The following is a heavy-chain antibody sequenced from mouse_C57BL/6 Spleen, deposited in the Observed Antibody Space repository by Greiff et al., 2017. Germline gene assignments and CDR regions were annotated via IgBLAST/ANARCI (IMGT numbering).Heavy chain of an antibody. CDR3: ARGTAQARAWFAY. V-gene: IGHV1-19*01. D-gene: IGHD3-2*02. Sequence: EVQLQQSGPVLVKPGASVKMSCKASGYTFTDYYMNWVKQSHGKSLEWIGVINPYNGGTSYNQKFKGKATLTVDKSSSTAYMELNSLTSEDSAVYYCARGTAQARAWFAYWGQGTLVTVSA. CDR1: GYTFTDYY. CDR2: INPYNGGT. J-gene: IGHJ3*01.